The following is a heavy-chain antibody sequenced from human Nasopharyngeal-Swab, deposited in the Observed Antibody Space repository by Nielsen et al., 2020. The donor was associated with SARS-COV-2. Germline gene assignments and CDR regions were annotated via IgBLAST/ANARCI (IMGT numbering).Heavy chain of an antibody. D-gene: IGHD3-10*01. V-gene: IGHV3-74*01. CDR2: INSDGSST. CDR1: GFTLSTYW. Sequence: GESLKISYVASGFTLSTYWMHWVRQAPGKGLVWVSRINSDGSSTSYADSVKGRFTISRDNAKNTLYLQMNSLRAEDTAVYYCAKDRYGSGSYAYWGQGTLVTVSS. CDR3: AKDRYGSGSYAY. J-gene: IGHJ4*02.